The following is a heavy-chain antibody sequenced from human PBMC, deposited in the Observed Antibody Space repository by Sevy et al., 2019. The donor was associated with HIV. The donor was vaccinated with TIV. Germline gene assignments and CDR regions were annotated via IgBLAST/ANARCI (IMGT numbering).Heavy chain of an antibody. CDR3: AKEGRASFAAYTFAY. CDR1: GFTFSSYG. CDR2: IRYDGSNK. J-gene: IGHJ4*02. V-gene: IGHV3-30*02. Sequence: GGSLRLSCAASGFTFSSYGMHWVRQAPGKGLEWVAFIRYDGSNKYSADSVKGRFTISRDNSKNTLYLQMNSLRAEDTAVYYSAKEGRASFAAYTFAYWGQGTLVTVSS. D-gene: IGHD3-16*01.